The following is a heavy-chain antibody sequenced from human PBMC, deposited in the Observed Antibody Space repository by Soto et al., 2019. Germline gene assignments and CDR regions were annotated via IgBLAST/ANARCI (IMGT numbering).Heavy chain of an antibody. CDR3: ARGISVEGWSGDAFDT. V-gene: IGHV1-2*04. D-gene: IGHD6-19*01. CDR1: GYTFTGYY. J-gene: IGHJ3*02. Sequence: QVQLVQSGAEVKKPGASVKVSCKASGYTFTGYYMHWVRQAPGQGLEWMGWINPNSGGTNYAQKFQGWVTMTRDTSISTAYMELSRLRSDDTAVYYCARGISVEGWSGDAFDTWGQGTMVTVSS. CDR2: INPNSGGT.